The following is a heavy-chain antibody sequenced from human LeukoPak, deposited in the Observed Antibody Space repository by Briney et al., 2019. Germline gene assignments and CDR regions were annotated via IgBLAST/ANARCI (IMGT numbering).Heavy chain of an antibody. V-gene: IGHV3-49*03. CDR2: ICSKAYAGTT. CDR1: GFTLSDYA. D-gene: IGHD3-9*01. J-gene: IGHJ4*02. CDR3: TRDRPYYDILTGYYWGASGYYFDY. Sequence: GSLRLSCAASGFTLSDYAMSWLRQAPGEGLEWVGFICSKAYAGTTAYAASVKGRCTISRDDSKSIAYLQMNSLKTEDTAVYYYTRDRPYYDILTGYYWGASGYYFDYWGQGTLVSVSS.